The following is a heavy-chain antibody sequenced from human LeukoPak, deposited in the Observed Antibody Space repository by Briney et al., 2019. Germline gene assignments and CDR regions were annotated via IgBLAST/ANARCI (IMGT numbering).Heavy chain of an antibody. J-gene: IGHJ5*02. D-gene: IGHD6-19*01. Sequence: PGGSLRLSCAASGFTFSSYGMHWVRQAPGKGLEWVAVISYDGSNKYYADSVKGRFTISRDNSNNTLYLQMNSLRAEDTAVYYCAKGSGSGWYGWFDPWGQGTLVTVSS. CDR3: AKGSGSGWYGWFDP. CDR1: GFTFSSYG. V-gene: IGHV3-30*18. CDR2: ISYDGSNK.